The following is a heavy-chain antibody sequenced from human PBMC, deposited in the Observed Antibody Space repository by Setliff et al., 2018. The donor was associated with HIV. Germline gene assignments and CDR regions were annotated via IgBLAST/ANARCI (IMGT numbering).Heavy chain of an antibody. V-gene: IGHV4-31*03. CDR3: ARDTRIAATGTYYFDY. D-gene: IGHD6-13*01. J-gene: IGHJ4*02. CDR2: IYYSGST. Sequence: SETLSLTCTVSGGSISSGGYYWNWIRQHPGKGLEWIGYIYYSGSTYYNPSLKSRVTISVDTSKNQFSQKLSSVTAADTAVYYCARDTRIAATGTYYFDYWGQGTLVTVSS. CDR1: GGSISSGGYY.